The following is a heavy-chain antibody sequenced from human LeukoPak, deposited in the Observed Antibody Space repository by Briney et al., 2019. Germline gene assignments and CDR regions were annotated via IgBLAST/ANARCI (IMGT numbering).Heavy chain of an antibody. D-gene: IGHD2-21*01. CDR1: GFSFSSHW. J-gene: IGHJ4*02. CDR2: INQNGDDT. V-gene: IGHV3-7*01. Sequence: GGSLRLSCAASGFSFSSHWMSWVRQAPGKGLEWVANINQNGDDTKYGDSVKGRFTISRDNAKDWLYLQMSNLRVEDTAVYYCTRGQCNGRVCHSSLYDSWGQGTLVTVSS. CDR3: TRGQCNGRVCHSSLYDS.